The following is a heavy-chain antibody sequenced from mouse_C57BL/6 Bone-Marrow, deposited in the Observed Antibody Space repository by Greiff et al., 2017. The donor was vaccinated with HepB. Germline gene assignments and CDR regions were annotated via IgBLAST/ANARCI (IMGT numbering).Heavy chain of an antibody. CDR2: IDPSDSYT. V-gene: IGHV1-69*01. CDR3: ARSGNSNWYFDV. D-gene: IGHD2-5*01. CDR1: GYTFTSYW. J-gene: IGHJ1*03. Sequence: QVHVKQPGAELVMPGASVKLSCKASGYTFTSYWMHWVKQRPGQGLEWIGEIDPSDSYTNYNQKFKGKSTLTVDKSSSTAYMQLSSLTSEDSAVYYCARSGNSNWYFDVWGTGTTVTVSS.